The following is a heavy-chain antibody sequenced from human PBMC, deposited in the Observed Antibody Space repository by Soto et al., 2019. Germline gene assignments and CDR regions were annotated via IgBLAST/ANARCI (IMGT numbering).Heavy chain of an antibody. CDR3: ARGGVIVVGLDV. CDR1: GFTFSTYW. Sequence: EVQLVESGGGLVQPGGSLRLSCAGTGFTFSTYWMHWVRQAPGKGLEWVSRIKTDGNITGYADSVKGRFTISRDNAKNTLYLQMNSLRAEDTAVYYCARGGVIVVGLDVWGQGTTVTVSS. J-gene: IGHJ6*02. V-gene: IGHV3-74*01. D-gene: IGHD3-22*01. CDR2: IKTDGNIT.